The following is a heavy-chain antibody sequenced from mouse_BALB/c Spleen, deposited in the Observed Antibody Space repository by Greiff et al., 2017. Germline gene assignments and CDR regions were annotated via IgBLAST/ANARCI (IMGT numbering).Heavy chain of an antibody. V-gene: IGHV1S81*02. CDR1: GYTFTSYY. CDR3: TRLVNWDWFAY. Sequence: VQLQQPGAELVKPGASVKLSCKASGYTFTSYYMYWVKQRPGQGLEWIGGINPSNGGTNFNEKFKSKATLTVDKSSSTAYMQLSSLTSEDSAVYYCTRLVNWDWFAYWGQGTLVTVSA. D-gene: IGHD4-1*01. J-gene: IGHJ3*01. CDR2: INPSNGGT.